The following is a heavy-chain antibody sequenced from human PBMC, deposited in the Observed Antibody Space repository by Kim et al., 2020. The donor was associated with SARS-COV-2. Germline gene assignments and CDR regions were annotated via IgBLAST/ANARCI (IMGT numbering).Heavy chain of an antibody. CDR1: GGSFSDYN. Sequence: SETLSLTCAVYGGSFSDYNWSWIRQPPDQGLEWIGEINHTGNTNVSPSLKSRITISVDPSKSQFSLRLKSMTATDTAVYYCARGRAGVVPAPVLGLGPYYDYYAVDVWGRGTPVAVSS. J-gene: IGHJ6*02. CDR3: ARGRAGVVPAPVLGLGPYYDYYAVDV. CDR2: INHTGNT. V-gene: IGHV4-34*01. D-gene: IGHD3-3*01.